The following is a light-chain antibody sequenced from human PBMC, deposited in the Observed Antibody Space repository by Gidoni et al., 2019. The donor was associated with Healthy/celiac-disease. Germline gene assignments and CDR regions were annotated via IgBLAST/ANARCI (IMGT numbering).Light chain of an antibody. CDR2: WAS. V-gene: IGKV4-1*01. J-gene: IGKJ1*01. CDR3: QQYYSTPPTWT. Sequence: DIVMTQSPASLAVSLGERATINCKSSQSVLYSSNNKNYLAWYQQKPGQPPKLLIYWASTREAGVPDRLSGSGSGKDFTLTISSLKAEDVAVYYCQQYYSTPPTWTFGQGTKVEIK. CDR1: QSVLYSSNNKNY.